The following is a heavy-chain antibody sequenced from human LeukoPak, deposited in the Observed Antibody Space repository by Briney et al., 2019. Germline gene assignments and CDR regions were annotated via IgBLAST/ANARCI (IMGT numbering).Heavy chain of an antibody. J-gene: IGHJ4*02. Sequence: GRSLRLSCAASGFTFSSCALHWVRQAPGKGLEWVAVISYDGSNKYYADSVKGRFTISRDNSKNTVYHQMYSLTAEDTAVYYCARDPSGRYYSNLDYWGQGTLVTVSS. V-gene: IGHV3-30*04. D-gene: IGHD1-26*01. CDR3: ARDPSGRYYSNLDY. CDR2: ISYDGSNK. CDR1: GFTFSSCA.